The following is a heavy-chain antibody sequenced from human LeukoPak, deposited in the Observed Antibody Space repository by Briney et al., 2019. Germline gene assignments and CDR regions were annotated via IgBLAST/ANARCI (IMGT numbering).Heavy chain of an antibody. CDR1: GFIFSNYA. CDR3: AKDRSSWYYPFDY. D-gene: IGHD6-13*01. V-gene: IGHV3-23*01. Sequence: PGGSLRLSCAASGFIFSNYAINWVRQAPGKGLEWVSAISGGGYNTYYADSVKGRFTVSRDNSKNTVYLQMDSLRAEDTAIYYCAKDRSSWYYPFDYWGQGALVTVSS. J-gene: IGHJ4*02. CDR2: ISGGGYNT.